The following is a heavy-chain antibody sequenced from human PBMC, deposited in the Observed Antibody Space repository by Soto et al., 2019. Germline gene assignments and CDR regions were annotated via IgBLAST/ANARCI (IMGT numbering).Heavy chain of an antibody. D-gene: IGHD2-2*01. Sequence: ASETLSLTCTVSGGSISSGDYYWSWIRQPPGKGLEWIGYIYYSGSTYYNSSLKSRVTISVDTSKNQFSLKLSSVTAADTAVYYCARGRQYQLLRFDPWGQGTLVTVSS. CDR1: GGSISSGDYY. CDR3: ARGRQYQLLRFDP. V-gene: IGHV4-30-4*01. CDR2: IYYSGST. J-gene: IGHJ5*02.